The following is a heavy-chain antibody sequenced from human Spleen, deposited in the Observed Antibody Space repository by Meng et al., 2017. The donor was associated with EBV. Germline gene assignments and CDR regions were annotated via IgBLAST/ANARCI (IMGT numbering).Heavy chain of an antibody. CDR3: AKDRGRTGTGSDF. V-gene: IGHV3-30*18. Sequence: SRTLPFASSGFTFRLYGRHWFRQAPGKGLEWVAVITYDRSEKYYADSVKDRFTISRDNSKNTLYLQMNSLRAEDTAVYYCAKDRGRTGTGSDFWGQGTLVTVSS. CDR2: ITYDRSEK. D-gene: IGHD2-8*02. J-gene: IGHJ4*02. CDR1: GFTFRLYG.